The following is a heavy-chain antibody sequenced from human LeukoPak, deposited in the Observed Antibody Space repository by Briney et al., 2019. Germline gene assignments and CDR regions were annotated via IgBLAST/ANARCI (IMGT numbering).Heavy chain of an antibody. Sequence: ASVKVSCKASGYTFTSYGISWVRQAPGQGLEWMGWISAYNGNTNYAQKLQGRVTMTTDTSTNTAYMELRSLRSDDTAVYYCARAPGALLWFGELSGLGYWGQGTLVTVSS. D-gene: IGHD3-10*01. CDR3: ARAPGALLWFGELSGLGY. J-gene: IGHJ4*02. CDR2: ISAYNGNT. CDR1: GYTFTSYG. V-gene: IGHV1-18*01.